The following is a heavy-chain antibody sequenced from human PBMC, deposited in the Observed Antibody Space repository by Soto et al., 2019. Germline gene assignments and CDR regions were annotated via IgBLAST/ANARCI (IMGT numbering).Heavy chain of an antibody. CDR2: ISENGGIT. J-gene: IGHJ1*01. V-gene: IGHV3-74*01. Sequence: EVQLVESGGGLVQPGGSLRLSCAAYGFTFSTYWMQWVRQVPGEGLVWVSSISENGGITTYADSVKGRFTISRDNAKNTLYLQMNGLRVEDTAIYYCAREYYSSGTHWGQGTLVTVST. CDR1: GFTFSTYW. CDR3: AREYYSSGTH. D-gene: IGHD3-10*01.